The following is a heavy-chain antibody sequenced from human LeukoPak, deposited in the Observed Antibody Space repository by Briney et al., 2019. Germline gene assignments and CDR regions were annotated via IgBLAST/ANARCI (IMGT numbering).Heavy chain of an antibody. CDR3: ARGKNWNYWYFDL. CDR2: IHQSGST. V-gene: IGHV4-34*01. Sequence: SQTLSLTCAVYGGSFSGHYWSSIRQPPGNWLECIGEIHQSGSTNYTPSLKSRVTISVDTSRNQFCLRLSSVTAADTAVYYCARGKNWNYWYFDLWGRGTLVTVSS. CDR1: GGSFSGHY. J-gene: IGHJ2*01. D-gene: IGHD1-1*01.